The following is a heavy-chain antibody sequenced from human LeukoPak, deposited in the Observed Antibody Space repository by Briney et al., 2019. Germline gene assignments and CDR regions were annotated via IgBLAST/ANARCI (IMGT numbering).Heavy chain of an antibody. CDR2: IYYSGST. Sequence: SETLSLTCTVSGGSISSYYWSWIRQPPGKGLEWIGYIYYSGSTNYNPSLKGRVTISVDTSKNQFSLKLSSVTAADTAVYYCASSNGYDAFDIWGQGTMVTVSS. V-gene: IGHV4-59*01. D-gene: IGHD5-24*01. CDR3: ASSNGYDAFDI. J-gene: IGHJ3*02. CDR1: GGSISSYY.